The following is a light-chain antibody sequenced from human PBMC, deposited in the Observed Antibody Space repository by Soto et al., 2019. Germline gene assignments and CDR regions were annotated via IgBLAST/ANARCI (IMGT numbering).Light chain of an antibody. J-gene: IGLJ2*01. CDR2: DDS. CDR1: NIGSKS. Sequence: SYELTQTSSVSVAPGQTATITCGGNNIGSKSVHWYQQKAVQAPVLVVHDDSDRPSGIPERFSGSNSANTATLTISRVEAGDEADYYCQVWESSGDQVVFAGGTKLTVL. CDR3: QVWESSGDQVV. V-gene: IGLV3-21*02.